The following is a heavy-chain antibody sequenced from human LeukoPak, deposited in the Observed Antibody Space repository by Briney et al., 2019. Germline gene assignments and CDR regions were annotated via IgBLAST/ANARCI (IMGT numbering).Heavy chain of an antibody. CDR2: IDPSDSYT. Sequence: PGGSLKISCKGSGYSFTTYWISWVRQMPGKGLEWMGRIDPSDSYTKYSPSFQGLVTLSADKSISTAYLQWSSLVASDTAMYYCARLNYYGSGSYSHDYWGQGTLVTVSS. D-gene: IGHD3-10*01. CDR1: GYSFTTYW. CDR3: ARLNYYGSGSYSHDY. V-gene: IGHV5-10-1*01. J-gene: IGHJ4*02.